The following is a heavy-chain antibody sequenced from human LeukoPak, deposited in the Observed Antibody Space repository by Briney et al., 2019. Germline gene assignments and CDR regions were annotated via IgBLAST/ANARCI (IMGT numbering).Heavy chain of an antibody. CDR2: IWYDGSNK. CDR3: ARDSSGYDCLDY. D-gene: IGHD5-12*01. V-gene: IGHV3-33*08. Sequence: GGSLRLSCAASGFTFSSYAMHWVRQAPGKGLEWVAVIWYDGSNKYYADSVKGRFTISRDNSKNTLYLQMNSLRAEDTAVYYCARDSSGYDCLDYWGQGTLVTVSS. J-gene: IGHJ4*02. CDR1: GFTFSSYA.